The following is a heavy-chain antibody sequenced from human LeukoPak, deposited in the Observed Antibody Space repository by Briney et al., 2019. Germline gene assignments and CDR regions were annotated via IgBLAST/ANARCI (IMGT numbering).Heavy chain of an antibody. CDR3: ARSKRWLRLRSNDAFDI. CDR1: GGSFSGYY. CDR2: INHSGST. Sequence: PSETLSLTWAVYGGSFSGYYWSWIRQPPGKGLEWIGEINHSGSTNYNPSLKRRVTISVDTSKNQFSLKLSSVTAADTAVYYCARSKRWLRLRSNDAFDIWGQGTMVTVSS. V-gene: IGHV4-34*01. J-gene: IGHJ3*02. D-gene: IGHD5-24*01.